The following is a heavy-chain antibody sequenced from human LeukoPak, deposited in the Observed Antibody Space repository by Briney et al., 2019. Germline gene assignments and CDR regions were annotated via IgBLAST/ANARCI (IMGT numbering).Heavy chain of an antibody. D-gene: IGHD2-2*01. CDR2: VNHSGGT. V-gene: IGHV4-34*01. CDR3: ARVRSSSYYYYYMDV. Sequence: SETLSLTCDVYGESFSGYYWSWIRQPPGKGLEWIGEVNHSGGTNYNPSLKRRVTISLDTSKNQFSLKLSSVTAADTAVYYCARVRSSSYYYYYMDVWGKGTTVTVSS. CDR1: GESFSGYY. J-gene: IGHJ6*03.